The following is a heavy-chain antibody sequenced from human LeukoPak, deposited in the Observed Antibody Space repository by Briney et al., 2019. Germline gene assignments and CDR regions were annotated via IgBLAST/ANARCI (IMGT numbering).Heavy chain of an antibody. J-gene: IGHJ4*02. CDR1: GCTFSSYA. D-gene: IGHD3-22*01. Sequence: SGGSLRLSCAASGCTFSSYAMSWVRQAPGKGLEWVSAISGRGGSTYYADSVKGRFTISRDNSKNTLYLQMNSLRAEDTAVYYCAKDKSRSNSYYDSSGYYNGYFDYWGQGTLVTVSS. V-gene: IGHV3-23*01. CDR3: AKDKSRSNSYYDSSGYYNGYFDY. CDR2: ISGRGGST.